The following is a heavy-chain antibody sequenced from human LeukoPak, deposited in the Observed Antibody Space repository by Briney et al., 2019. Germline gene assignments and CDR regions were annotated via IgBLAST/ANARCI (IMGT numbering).Heavy chain of an antibody. D-gene: IGHD2-21*01. Sequence: GGSLRLSCEASGFTFSDYYMSWIRQAPGKGLEWISYITSSGSTIYYTDSVKGRFTVSRDNAKNSLYLQMNSLRAEDTAVYFCARHIEAATSLHYRGQGTLVTVSS. CDR3: ARHIEAATSLHY. CDR1: GFTFSDYY. V-gene: IGHV3-11*01. J-gene: IGHJ4*02. CDR2: ITSSGSTI.